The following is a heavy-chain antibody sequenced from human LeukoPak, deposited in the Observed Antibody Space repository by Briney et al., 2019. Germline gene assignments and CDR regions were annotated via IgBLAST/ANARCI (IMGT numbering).Heavy chain of an antibody. Sequence: SVKVSCMASGYTFTSRDINWVRLATPQALEWIGWMNPNSGNTGYAQKFLGRVTMTRTTSLSTAYMELSSLRSEDTAVYYCARGSGSYWGYFDYWGQGTLVTASS. CDR2: MNPNSGNT. CDR1: GYTFTSRD. D-gene: IGHD1-26*01. J-gene: IGHJ4*02. CDR3: ARGSGSYWGYFDY. V-gene: IGHV1-8*01.